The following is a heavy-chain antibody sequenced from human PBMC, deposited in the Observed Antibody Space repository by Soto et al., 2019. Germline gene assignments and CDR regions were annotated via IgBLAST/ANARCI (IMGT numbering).Heavy chain of an antibody. J-gene: IGHJ6*03. CDR1: GGSFSGYY. V-gene: IGHV4-34*01. Sequence: QVQLQQGGAGLLKPSDTLSLTCGVYGGSFSGYYWNWIRQPPGQGLEWIGEIDHSGSSNYNPFRKRRVSIAVDTSKNQFSLRRTSMTAADTAVYFCARGQGVPIDVTADDLWRVERYYCMDVWGKGPPVTGSS. CDR2: IDHSGSS. D-gene: IGHD3-3*01. CDR3: ARGQGVPIDVTADDLWRVERYYCMDV.